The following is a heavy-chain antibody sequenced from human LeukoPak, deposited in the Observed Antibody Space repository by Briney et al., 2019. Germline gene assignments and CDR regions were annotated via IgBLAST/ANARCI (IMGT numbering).Heavy chain of an antibody. CDR1: GGSFSGYY. CDR3: ARDGVGYSYGYSDY. V-gene: IGHV4-38-2*02. D-gene: IGHD5-18*01. J-gene: IGHJ4*02. CDR2: IYHSGST. Sequence: SETLSRTCAVYGGSFSGYYWGWLRQPPGKGLEWLGSIYHSGSTYYNPSLKSRVTISVDTSKNQFSLKLSSVTAADTAVYYCARDGVGYSYGYSDYWGQGTLVTVSS.